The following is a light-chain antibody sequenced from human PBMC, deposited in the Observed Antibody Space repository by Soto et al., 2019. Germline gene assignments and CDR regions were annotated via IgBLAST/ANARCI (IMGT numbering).Light chain of an antibody. Sequence: EIVLTQSPATLSLSLGERPTLSCRASQSVSTYLAWYRQKPGQAPRLLMYDASNRATGIPARFSGSGSGTDFTLTISSLEPEDFAVYSCQQRTDWPRALTFGGGTKVEI. CDR2: DAS. V-gene: IGKV3-11*01. CDR3: QQRTDWPRALT. CDR1: QSVSTY. J-gene: IGKJ4*01.